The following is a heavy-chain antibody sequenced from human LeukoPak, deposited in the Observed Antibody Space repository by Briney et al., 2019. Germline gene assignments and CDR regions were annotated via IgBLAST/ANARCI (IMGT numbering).Heavy chain of an antibody. CDR3: ARGHRAWSY. J-gene: IGHJ4*02. CDR2: VKQDGSEK. D-gene: IGHD3-3*01. CDR1: GFTFSSYW. V-gene: IGHV3-7*01. Sequence: GGSLRLSCSASGFTFSSYWVTWVRQAPGKGLEWVANVKQDGSEKNYVDSVKGRFTISRDNAKNSLYLQMNSLRVDDTAVYYCARGHRAWSYWGQGTLVTVSS.